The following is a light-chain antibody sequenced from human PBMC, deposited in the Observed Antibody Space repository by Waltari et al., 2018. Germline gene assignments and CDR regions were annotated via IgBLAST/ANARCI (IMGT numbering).Light chain of an antibody. Sequence: QTVVTQEPSFSVSPGGTVTLTCGLSSGSVSTSYYPSWYQQTPGQPPRTLIYSTNTRSSGVPDVCSGCILGNKAALTITGAQADDESDYYCVLYMGSGIWVFGGGTKLTVL. CDR1: SGSVSTSYY. CDR2: STN. CDR3: VLYMGSGIWV. V-gene: IGLV8-61*01. J-gene: IGLJ3*02.